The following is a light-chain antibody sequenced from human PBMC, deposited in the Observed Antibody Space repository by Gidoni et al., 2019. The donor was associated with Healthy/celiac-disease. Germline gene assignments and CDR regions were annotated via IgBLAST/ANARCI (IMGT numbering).Light chain of an antibody. CDR1: QDISNY. CDR2: DAS. V-gene: IGKV1-33*01. J-gene: IGKJ2*01. Sequence: DIHITQSLSSLSASGGDRVTITCQASQDISNYLNWYQQNPGKAPKILIYDASNLETGGPSRFSGSGSGTDVTFTISSLQPEDIATYYCQQYDNLPPYTFXQXTKLEIK. CDR3: QQYDNLPPYT.